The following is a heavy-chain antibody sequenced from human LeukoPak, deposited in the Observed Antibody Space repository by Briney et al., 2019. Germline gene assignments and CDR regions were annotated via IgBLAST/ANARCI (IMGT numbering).Heavy chain of an antibody. V-gene: IGHV3-53*01. CDR3: ARGWPGIAVAPYFDY. CDR2: IYSGGST. CDR1: GFTVSSNY. Sequence: GGSLRLSCAASGFTVSSNYMSWVRQAPGKGLEWVSVIYSGGSTYYADSVKGRSTISRDNSKNTLYLQMNSLRAEDTAVYYCARGWPGIAVAPYFDYWGQGTLVTVSS. J-gene: IGHJ4*02. D-gene: IGHD6-19*01.